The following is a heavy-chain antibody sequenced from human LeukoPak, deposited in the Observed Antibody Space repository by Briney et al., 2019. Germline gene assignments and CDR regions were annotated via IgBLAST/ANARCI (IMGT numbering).Heavy chain of an antibody. CDR2: IYYSGST. J-gene: IGHJ6*03. Sequence: SQTLSLTCTVSGGSISSGGYYWSWIRQHPGKGLEWIGYIYYSGSTYYNPSLKSRVTISVDTSKNQFSLKLSSVTAADTAVYYCARDPGQPPGDGPGYMDVRGKGTTVTVSS. CDR3: ARDPGQPPGDGPGYMDV. V-gene: IGHV4-31*03. CDR1: GGSISSGGYY. D-gene: IGHD7-27*01.